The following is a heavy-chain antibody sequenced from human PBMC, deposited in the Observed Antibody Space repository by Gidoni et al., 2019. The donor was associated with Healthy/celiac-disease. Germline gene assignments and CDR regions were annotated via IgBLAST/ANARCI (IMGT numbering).Heavy chain of an antibody. J-gene: IGHJ3*02. CDR1: GFTFSSYA. CDR3: AKDRSSRYFDCLDACDI. CDR2: ISGSGGST. D-gene: IGHD3-9*01. V-gene: IGHV3-23*01. Sequence: EVQLLDSGGGLVQPGGSLRLSCAASGFTFSSYAMSWVRQAPGKGLVWVSDISGSGGSTYYADSVKGQFTISRDNSKNTLYLQMNSLRAEDTAVYYCAKDRSSRYFDCLDACDIWGQGTMVTVAS.